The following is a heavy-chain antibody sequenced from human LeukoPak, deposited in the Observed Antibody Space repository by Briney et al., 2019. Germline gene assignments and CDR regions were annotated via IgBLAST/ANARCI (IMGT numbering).Heavy chain of an antibody. CDR2: ISGSGGST. Sequence: GGSLRLSCAASGFTFTNYAMSWIREAPGKGLDWVSAISGSGGSTYYADSVKGRFTISRDNSKNTLYLQMNSLRAEDTAVYYCAKGGLAGRPDYWGQGTLVTVSS. J-gene: IGHJ4*02. CDR3: AKGGLAGRPDY. CDR1: GFTFTNYA. D-gene: IGHD6-25*01. V-gene: IGHV3-23*01.